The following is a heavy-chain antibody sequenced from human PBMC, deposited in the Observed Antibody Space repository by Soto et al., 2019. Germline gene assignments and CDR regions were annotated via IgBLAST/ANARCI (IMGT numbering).Heavy chain of an antibody. CDR3: AKEITGTSFTAQ. Sequence: DVQLFESGGDLVQPGGSLRLSCAASGFIFRSYTMNWVRQVSGKGLEWVSAISGSGGDTYYADSVKGRFTISRDNSENMLYLQMNSLRAEDTCLYYCAKEITGTSFTAQGGQGTLVTVSS. CDR1: GFIFRSYT. J-gene: IGHJ4*02. CDR2: ISGSGGDT. V-gene: IGHV3-23*01. D-gene: IGHD1-7*01.